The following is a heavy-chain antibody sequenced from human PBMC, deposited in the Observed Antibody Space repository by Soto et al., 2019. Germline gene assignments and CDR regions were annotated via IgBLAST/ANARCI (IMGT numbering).Heavy chain of an antibody. D-gene: IGHD6-6*01. CDR2: INSDGSST. Sequence: GGSLRLSCAASGFTFSSYLIHWVRQAPGKGLVWVSRINSDGSSTSYADSVKGRFTISRDNAKNTLYLQMNSLRAEDTAVYYCARVLAARNYYYYGMDVWGQGTTVTVSS. CDR1: GFTFSSYL. V-gene: IGHV3-74*01. J-gene: IGHJ6*02. CDR3: ARVLAARNYYYYGMDV.